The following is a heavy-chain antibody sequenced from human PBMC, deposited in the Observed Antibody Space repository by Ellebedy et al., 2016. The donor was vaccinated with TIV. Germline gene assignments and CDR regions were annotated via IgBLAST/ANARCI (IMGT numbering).Heavy chain of an antibody. V-gene: IGHV3-21*06. D-gene: IGHD7-27*01. CDR2: ISSNSNYI. Sequence: GESLKISCAASGFTFSTYSMNWVRQAPGKGLGWVSSISSNSNYIYYADSVKGRFTISRDNAKNSLYLQMNSLRAEDTAVYYCASHMGMPGGYWGQGTLVTVSS. CDR1: GFTFSTYS. CDR3: ASHMGMPGGY. J-gene: IGHJ4*02.